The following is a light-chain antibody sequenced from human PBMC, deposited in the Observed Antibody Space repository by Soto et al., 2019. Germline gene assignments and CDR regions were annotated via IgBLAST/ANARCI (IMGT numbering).Light chain of an antibody. CDR3: QQYYLWGLS. V-gene: IGKV3D-15*01. CDR2: GSS. CDR1: QNVATN. Sequence: VMTQSPGNLSVSPGEGVTLFCRASQNVATNLAWYQVRPGQAPRLLIYGSSTSATGIPATFSGSGSGTHFSLTISSLQSEDCAIYYCQQYYLWGLSFGGGTKVEI. J-gene: IGKJ4*01.